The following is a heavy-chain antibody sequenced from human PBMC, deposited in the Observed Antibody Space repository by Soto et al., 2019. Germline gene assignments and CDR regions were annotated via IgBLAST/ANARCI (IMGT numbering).Heavy chain of an antibody. CDR2: INPGNGNT. CDR3: ARPRGDASRYNWFDP. V-gene: IGHV1-3*01. D-gene: IGHD3-16*01. CDR1: GYTMGTYT. Sequence: ASVKVSCKPSGYTMGTYTLHWVRQAPGQRLEWMGWINPGNGNTKYSQKFRGRLTLTRDTSANTAYMELRSLRSDDTAVYYCARPRGDASRYNWFDPWGQGTLVTVSS. J-gene: IGHJ5*02.